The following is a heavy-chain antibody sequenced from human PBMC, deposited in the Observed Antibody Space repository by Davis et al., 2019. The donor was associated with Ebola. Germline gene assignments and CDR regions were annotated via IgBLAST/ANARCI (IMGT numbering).Heavy chain of an antibody. J-gene: IGHJ6*02. V-gene: IGHV1-69*04. CDR2: IIPILGTA. D-gene: IGHD2-15*01. CDR3: ARRGYCSGGSCLRGYYYYGMDV. Sequence: SVKVSCKASGGTFSSYAISWVRQAPGQGLEWMGRIIPILGTANYAQKFQGRVTITADKSTSTAYMELSSLRSEDTAVYYCARRGYCSGGSCLRGYYYYGMDVWGQGTTVTVSS. CDR1: GGTFSSYA.